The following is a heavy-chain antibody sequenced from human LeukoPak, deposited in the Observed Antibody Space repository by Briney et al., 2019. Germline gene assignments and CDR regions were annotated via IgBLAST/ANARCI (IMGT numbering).Heavy chain of an antibody. CDR3: ARGWRSSSVVVYYFDY. D-gene: IGHD2-15*01. J-gene: IGHJ4*02. CDR1: GGSFSGYY. V-gene: IGHV4-34*01. CDR2: INHSGST. Sequence: PSETLSLTCAVYGGSFSGYYWSWIRQPPGKGLEWIGEINHSGSTNYNPSLKSRVTISVDTSKNQFSLKLSSVTAADTAVYYCARGWRSSSVVVYYFDYWGQGTLVTVSS.